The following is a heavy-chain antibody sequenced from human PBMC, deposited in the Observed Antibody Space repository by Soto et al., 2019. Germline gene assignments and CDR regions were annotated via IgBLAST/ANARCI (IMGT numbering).Heavy chain of an antibody. CDR1: GYTFTGYY. CDR3: VRSIGFGAAYHFGMDV. CDR2: INPDSGGT. V-gene: IGHV1-2*02. D-gene: IGHD3-10*01. J-gene: IGHJ6*02. Sequence: ASVKVSCKTSGYTFTGYYIHWLRQAPGQGLEWMGWINPDSGGTNYAQRFQGRVAMTRDTSIRTFYMELTRLELDDTAVYYCVRSIGFGAAYHFGMDVWGQGTTVTVS.